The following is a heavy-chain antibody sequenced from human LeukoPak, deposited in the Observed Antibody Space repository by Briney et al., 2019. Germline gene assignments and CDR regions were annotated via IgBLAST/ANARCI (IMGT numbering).Heavy chain of an antibody. Sequence: ASVKVSCKASGYTFTNYGISWVRQAPGQGLEWMGWINPNSGGTNYAQKFQGRVTMTRDTSISTAYMELSRLRSDDTAVYYCARAFGPYYYYYMDVWGKGTTVTVSS. CDR3: ARAFGPYYYYYMDV. V-gene: IGHV1-2*02. CDR2: INPNSGGT. D-gene: IGHD3/OR15-3a*01. CDR1: GYTFTNYG. J-gene: IGHJ6*03.